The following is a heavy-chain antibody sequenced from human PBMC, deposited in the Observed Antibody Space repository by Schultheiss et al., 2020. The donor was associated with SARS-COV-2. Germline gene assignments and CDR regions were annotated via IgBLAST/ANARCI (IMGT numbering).Heavy chain of an antibody. CDR3: ARDYQVIVVVTSTLLYAFDI. D-gene: IGHD3-22*01. J-gene: IGHJ3*02. CDR1: GGSVSSGSYY. V-gene: IGHV4-61*01. Sequence: GSLRLSCTVSGGSVSSGSYYWSWIRQPPGKGLEWIGYIYYSGSTNYNPSLKSRVTISVDTSKNQFSLKLSSVTAADTAVYYCARDYQVIVVVTSTLLYAFDIWGQGTMVTVSS. CDR2: IYYSGST.